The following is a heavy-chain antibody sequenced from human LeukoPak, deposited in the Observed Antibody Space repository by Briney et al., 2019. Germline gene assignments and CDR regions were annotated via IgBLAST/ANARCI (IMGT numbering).Heavy chain of an antibody. D-gene: IGHD3-22*01. CDR2: IIPIFGTA. Sequence: SVKVSCKASGGTFSSYAISWVRQAPGQGLEWMGGIIPIFGTANYAQKFQGRATITADESTSTAYMELSSLRSEDTAIYYCARGWDYDSGGRPTAYVYWGQGTLVSVSS. CDR3: ARGWDYDSGGRPTAYVY. J-gene: IGHJ4*02. CDR1: GGTFSSYA. V-gene: IGHV1-69*13.